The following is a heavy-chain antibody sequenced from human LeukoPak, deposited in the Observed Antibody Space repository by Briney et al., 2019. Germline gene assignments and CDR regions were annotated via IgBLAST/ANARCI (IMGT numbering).Heavy chain of an antibody. V-gene: IGHV4-34*01. J-gene: IGHJ6*02. CDR2: INHSGST. CDR3: ASPAGYYDSSGYLGDYYYYYGMDV. D-gene: IGHD3-22*01. Sequence: KPSETLSLTCAVYGGSFSGYYWSWIRQPPGKGLEWIGEINHSGSTNYNPSLKSRATISVDTSKNQFSLKLSSVTAADTAVYYCASPAGYYDSSGYLGDYYYYYGMDVWGQGTTVTVSS. CDR1: GGSFSGYY.